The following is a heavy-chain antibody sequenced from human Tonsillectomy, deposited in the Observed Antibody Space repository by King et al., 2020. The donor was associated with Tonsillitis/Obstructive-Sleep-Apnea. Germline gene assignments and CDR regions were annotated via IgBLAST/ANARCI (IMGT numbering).Heavy chain of an antibody. V-gene: IGHV1-18*01. CDR3: ARASNNGIDV. CDR2: ISTYNGNT. Sequence: VQLVESGTEVKKPGASVKVSCTASGYTFTSYDITWVRQAPGQGLEWMGWISTYNGNTNYAQKFQGRVTMTTDTSTSTAYMELRSLKSDDTAVYYCARASNNGIDVWGRGTTVTVSS. J-gene: IGHJ6*02. CDR1: GYTFTSYD.